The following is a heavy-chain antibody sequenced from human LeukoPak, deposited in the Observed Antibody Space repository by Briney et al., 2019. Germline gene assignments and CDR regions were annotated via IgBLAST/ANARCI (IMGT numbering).Heavy chain of an antibody. D-gene: IGHD1-14*01. Sequence: GGPLRLSCAASGFTFSSYSMNWVRQAPGKGLEWVSSISSSSSYIYYADSVKGRFTISRDNAKNSLYLQMNSLRAEDTAVYYCARSSRNAWYFDLWGRGTLVTVSS. V-gene: IGHV3-21*01. CDR2: ISSSSSYI. CDR3: ARSSRNAWYFDL. CDR1: GFTFSSYS. J-gene: IGHJ2*01.